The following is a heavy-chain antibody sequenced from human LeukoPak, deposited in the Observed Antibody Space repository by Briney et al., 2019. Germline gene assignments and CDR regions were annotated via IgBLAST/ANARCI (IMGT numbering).Heavy chain of an antibody. Sequence: PGGSLRLSCAASGFTFSSYAMSWVRQAPGKGLDWVSSISDSGGRTYYADSVKGRFTISRDNSKSTVYLQMNSLRAEDTALYYCAKDHRQRCVFDYWGQGTLVTVSS. V-gene: IGHV3-23*01. CDR1: GFTFSSYA. CDR2: ISDSGGRT. J-gene: IGHJ4*02. CDR3: AKDHRQRCVFDY. D-gene: IGHD1-1*01.